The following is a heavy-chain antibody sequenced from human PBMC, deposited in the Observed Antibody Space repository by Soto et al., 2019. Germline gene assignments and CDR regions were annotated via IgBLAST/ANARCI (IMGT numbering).Heavy chain of an antibody. CDR3: ARDNGYYDF. J-gene: IGHJ4*02. CDR1: GYTFSSYS. Sequence: QIQMVQSGAEVKQPGASVKISCKTSGYTFSSYSINWVRQAPGQGLEWMAWISTTSGNTHYAERVQGRVTVTLDKSARTAFMEMWRLTSDDTSVYFCARDNGYYDFWGQGTLVTVSS. D-gene: IGHD2-8*01. V-gene: IGHV1-18*01. CDR2: ISTTSGNT.